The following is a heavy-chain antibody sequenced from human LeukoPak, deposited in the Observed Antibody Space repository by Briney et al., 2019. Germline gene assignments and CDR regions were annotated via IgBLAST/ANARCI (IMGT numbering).Heavy chain of an antibody. V-gene: IGHV3-74*01. J-gene: IGHJ4*02. CDR2: IRSDGSDA. CDR1: GFTFSNAW. D-gene: IGHD1-26*01. Sequence: GGPLRLSCAASGFTFSNAWMNWVRQVPGKGLVWVSRIRSDGSDAAYADSVKGRFTISRDNARNTVYLQMNSLRAEDTAVYYCARDWYYSLDFWGQGALVTVSS. CDR3: ARDWYYSLDF.